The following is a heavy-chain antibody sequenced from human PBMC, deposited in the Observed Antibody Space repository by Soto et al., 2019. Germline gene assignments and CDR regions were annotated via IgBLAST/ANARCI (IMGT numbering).Heavy chain of an antibody. CDR2: IWYDGKNR. CDR3: ARDGGSGEAAGRSNWFDP. J-gene: IGHJ5*02. V-gene: IGHV3-33*01. D-gene: IGHD6-13*01. Sequence: GGSLRLSCATSGFLFSSYNMHWLRQAPDKGLEWLAVIWYDGKNRYYGDSLKGRLTISRDNSKNTLYMQMDSLRVEDTAVYYCARDGGSGEAAGRSNWFDPWGQGTLVTVS. CDR1: GFLFSSYN.